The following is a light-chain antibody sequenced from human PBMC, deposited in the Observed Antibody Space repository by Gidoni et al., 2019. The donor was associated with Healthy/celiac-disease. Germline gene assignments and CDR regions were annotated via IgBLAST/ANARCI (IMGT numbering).Light chain of an antibody. CDR2: AAS. CDR1: QSISSY. CDR3: QQSYSTLTWT. Sequence: DIQMTQSPSSLSASVGDRVTITCRASQSISSYLNWYQQKPGKAPKLLIYAASILQSGVPSRFSGSGSGTYFTLTISSLQPEDFATYYCQQSYSTLTWTFGQGTKVEIK. J-gene: IGKJ1*01. V-gene: IGKV1-39*01.